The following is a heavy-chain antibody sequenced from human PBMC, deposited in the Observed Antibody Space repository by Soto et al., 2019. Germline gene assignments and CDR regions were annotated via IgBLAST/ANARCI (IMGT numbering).Heavy chain of an antibody. CDR3: ARTGVGLQLLFDY. J-gene: IGHJ4*02. CDR1: GGSISSSNW. D-gene: IGHD5-12*01. Sequence: SETLSLTCAVSGGSISSSNWWSCVRQPPGKGLEWIGEIYHSGSTNYNPSLKSRVTISVDKSKNQFSLKLSSVTAADTAVYYCARTGVGLQLLFDYWGQGTLVTVSS. V-gene: IGHV4-4*02. CDR2: IYHSGST.